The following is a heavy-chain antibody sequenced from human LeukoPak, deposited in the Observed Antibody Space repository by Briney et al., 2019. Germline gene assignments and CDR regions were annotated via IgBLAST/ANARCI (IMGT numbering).Heavy chain of an antibody. V-gene: IGHV3-7*03. Sequence: GGSLRLSCAASGFTFSSYWMNWARQAPGKGLEWVASINHNGNVNYYADSVKGRFTISRDNAKNSLYLQMSNLRAEDTAVYSCARGGGLDVWGQGATVTVSS. CDR2: INHNGNVN. CDR3: ARGGGLDV. CDR1: GFTFSSYW. D-gene: IGHD3-16*01. J-gene: IGHJ6*02.